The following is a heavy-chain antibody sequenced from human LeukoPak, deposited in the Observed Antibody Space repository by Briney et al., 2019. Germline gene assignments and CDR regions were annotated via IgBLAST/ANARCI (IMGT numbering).Heavy chain of an antibody. CDR1: GYRFSGFW. D-gene: IGHD1-26*01. Sequence: GESLKISCKVSGYRFSGFWIAWVRHMPGKGLEFMGIIYPADSDTRYSPSFQGQVTISADKSIDTAYLQWSSLRASDTAIYYCVRQGPSKGATWSRGFDIWGQGTMV. J-gene: IGHJ3*02. V-gene: IGHV5-51*01. CDR3: VRQGPSKGATWSRGFDI. CDR2: IYPADSDT.